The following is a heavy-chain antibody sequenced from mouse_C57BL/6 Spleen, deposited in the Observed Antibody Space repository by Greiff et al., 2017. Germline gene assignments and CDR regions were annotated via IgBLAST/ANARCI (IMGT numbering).Heavy chain of an antibody. J-gene: IGHJ4*01. CDR2: IYPGDGDT. Sequence: QVQLQQSGPELVKPGASVKISCKASGYAFSSSWMNWVKQRPGKGLEWIGQIYPGDGDTNYNGKFKGKATLTADKSSSNAYMQLSSLTSEDSAVYFCARFLEAMDYWGQGTSVTVSS. CDR1: GYAFSSSW. V-gene: IGHV1-82*01. CDR3: ARFLEAMDY.